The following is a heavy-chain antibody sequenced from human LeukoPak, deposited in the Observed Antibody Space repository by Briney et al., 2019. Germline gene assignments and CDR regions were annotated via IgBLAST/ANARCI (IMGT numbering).Heavy chain of an antibody. CDR3: ARHGSAGHYYYYMDV. CDR1: GYSISNSYY. J-gene: IGHJ6*03. CDR2: IFQSGST. D-gene: IGHD5-24*01. V-gene: IGHV4-38-2*01. Sequence: KPSETLSLTCAVSGYSISNSYYWGWVRQPPGKGLEWIGNIFQSGSTFYNPSLKSRVTKSVDTSKNQFTLKLSSVTAADTAVYYCARHGSAGHYYYYMDVWGKGTTVTVSS.